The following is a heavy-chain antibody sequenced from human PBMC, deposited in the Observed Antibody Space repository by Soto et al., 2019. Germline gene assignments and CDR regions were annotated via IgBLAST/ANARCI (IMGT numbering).Heavy chain of an antibody. V-gene: IGHV4-4*07. D-gene: IGHD2-2*03. Sequence: QVQLEESGPGLLKPSETLSLTCNVSGTSISGYYWSWIRQSAGKGLEWIGRIYATGTTNYSPSLNSRITTAVDTSKRQLSLKLTSVTAADTGIYYCVRDGSKNLRDWFDPWGRGISVTVSS. CDR2: IYATGTT. J-gene: IGHJ5*02. CDR1: GTSISGYY. CDR3: VRDGSKNLRDWFDP.